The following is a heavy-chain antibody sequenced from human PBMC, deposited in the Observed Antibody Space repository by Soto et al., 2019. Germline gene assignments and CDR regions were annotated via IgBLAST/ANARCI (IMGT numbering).Heavy chain of an antibody. Sequence: QVQLIQSGAAVKKPGSSVKVSCHTSGDAFSSYAMSWVRQGPGQGLEWMGGIIPMFGTPIYTEKFQGRVTITADETTRAVYMELRSLTSDDSAVYYCARSYSVTTSSYYGMDVRGQGTTIIVS. V-gene: IGHV1-69*01. CDR2: IIPMFGTP. J-gene: IGHJ6*02. D-gene: IGHD4-17*01. CDR3: ARSYSVTTSSYYGMDV. CDR1: GDAFSSYA.